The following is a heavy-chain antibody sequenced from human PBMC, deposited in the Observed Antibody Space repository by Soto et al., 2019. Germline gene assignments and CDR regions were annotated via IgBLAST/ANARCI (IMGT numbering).Heavy chain of an antibody. CDR2: ISYDGSNK. CDR1: GFTFSSYA. CDR3: ARDQESSSFDY. V-gene: IGHV3-30-3*01. J-gene: IGHJ4*02. D-gene: IGHD6-13*01. Sequence: QVQLVESGGGVVQPGRSLRLSCAASGFTFSSYAMHGVRQAPGKGLEWVAVISYDGSNKYYADSVKGRFTISRDNSKNTLDLQMNSLRAEDTAVYYCARDQESSSFDYWGQGTLVTVSS.